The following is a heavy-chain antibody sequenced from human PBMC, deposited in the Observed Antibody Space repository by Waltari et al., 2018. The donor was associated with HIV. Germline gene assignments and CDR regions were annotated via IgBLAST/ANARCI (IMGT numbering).Heavy chain of an antibody. Sequence: QLQLQESGPRLAKPSETLSLTCTVSGGSISSTNLYWGWIRQPPGKGLEWIGSVYYSGNTYYSPSLKSRVTISVDTSKNEFSLNLSSVTAADTAIYYCATTLRRGFDSWGRGTLVTVSS. CDR2: VYYSGNT. CDR1: GGSISSTNLY. D-gene: IGHD1-1*01. V-gene: IGHV4-39*01. CDR3: ATTLRRGFDS. J-gene: IGHJ4*02.